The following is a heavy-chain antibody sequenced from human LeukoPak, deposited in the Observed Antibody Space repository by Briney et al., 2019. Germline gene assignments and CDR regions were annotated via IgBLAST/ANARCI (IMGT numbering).Heavy chain of an antibody. J-gene: IGHJ5*02. CDR3: ARTSDYYDSSGYYSWFDP. CDR2: ICYSGST. V-gene: IGHV4-31*03. Sequence: PSETLSLTCTVSGGSISSGGYYWSLIRQHPGKGLEWIGYICYSGSTYYNPSLKSRVTISVDTSKNQFSLKLSSVTAADTAVYYCARTSDYYDSSGYYSWFDPWGQGTLVTVSS. D-gene: IGHD3-22*01. CDR1: GGSISSGGYY.